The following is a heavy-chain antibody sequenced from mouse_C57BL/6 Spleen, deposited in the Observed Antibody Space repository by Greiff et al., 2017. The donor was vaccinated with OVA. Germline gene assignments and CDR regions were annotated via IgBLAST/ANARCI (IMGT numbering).Heavy chain of an antibody. J-gene: IGHJ2*01. Sequence: ESGAELVRPGASVTLSCKASGYTFTDYEMHWVKQTPVHGLEWIGAIDPETGGPAYNQKFKGKAILTADKSSSTAYMELRILTSEDSAVYYCTRGGDYWGQGTTLTVSS. CDR2: IDPETGGP. CDR1: GYTFTDYE. V-gene: IGHV1-15*01. CDR3: TRGGDY.